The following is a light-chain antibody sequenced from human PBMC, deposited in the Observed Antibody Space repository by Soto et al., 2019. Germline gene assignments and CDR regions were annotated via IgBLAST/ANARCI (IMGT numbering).Light chain of an antibody. Sequence: QSVLTQPPSVSAAPGQHVTISCSGSSSNIGVNYVSWYQHLPGTAPKLLIYDNNQRPSGIPDRFSGSKSGTSATLGITGLLTGDEADYYCQSYDSSLSGSEVFGGGTKLTVL. J-gene: IGLJ2*01. V-gene: IGLV1-51*01. CDR3: QSYDSSLSGSEV. CDR2: DNN. CDR1: SSNIGVNY.